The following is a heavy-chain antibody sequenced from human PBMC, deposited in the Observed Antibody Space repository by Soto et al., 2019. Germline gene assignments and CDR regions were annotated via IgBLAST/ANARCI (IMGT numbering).Heavy chain of an antibody. D-gene: IGHD3-3*01. J-gene: IGHJ6*03. CDR2: VYYSGST. CDR1: GDSISSHY. CDR3: ARSYFDFLSGHHSNYMDV. Sequence: PSETLSLTCTVSGDSISSHYWSWIRQPPGKGLEWIGYVYYSGSTNYNPSLKSRVTMSIDTSKSQFSLKLSSVTAADTAVYYCARSYFDFLSGHHSNYMDVWGKGTTVTLSS. V-gene: IGHV4-59*08.